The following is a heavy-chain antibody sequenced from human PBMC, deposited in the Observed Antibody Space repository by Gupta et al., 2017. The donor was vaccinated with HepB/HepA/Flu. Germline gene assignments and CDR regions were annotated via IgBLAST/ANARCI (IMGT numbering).Heavy chain of an antibody. V-gene: IGHV4-30-2*01. CDR2: IYHSGIT. Sequence: QLQLQESGSGLVKPSETLSLTCAVSGGSLSSGGHSWSWIRQPPGKGLEWIGYIYHSGITYYNPSLKSRVTISVDRSKNQFSLKVNSVTAADTAVYFCARAVWAPSPSGVTHYYGMDVWGQGTRGTVSS. CDR3: ARAVWAPSPSGVTHYYGMDV. J-gene: IGHJ6*02. D-gene: IGHD3-16*01. CDR1: GGSLSSGGHS.